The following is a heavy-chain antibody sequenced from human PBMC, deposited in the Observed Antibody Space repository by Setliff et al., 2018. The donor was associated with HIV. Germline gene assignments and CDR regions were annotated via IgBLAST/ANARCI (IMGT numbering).Heavy chain of an antibody. CDR3: AREPDYGIRDAFDI. V-gene: IGHV1-69*10. CDR1: GGTFSSHA. D-gene: IGHD4-17*01. Sequence: GASVKVSCKASGGTFSSHAINWVRQAPGQGLEWKGGIIPIVDKTNYAQKFQGRVAITADKSTITAYMELSSLRSEDTAVYYCAREPDYGIRDAFDIWGQGTMVTVSS. CDR2: IIPIVDKT. J-gene: IGHJ3*02.